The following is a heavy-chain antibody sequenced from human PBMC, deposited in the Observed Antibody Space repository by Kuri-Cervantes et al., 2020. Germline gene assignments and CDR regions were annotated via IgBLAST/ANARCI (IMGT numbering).Heavy chain of an antibody. D-gene: IGHD2-2*02. CDR2: IYYSGST. Sequence: LRLSCTVSGGSISSGDYYWSWIRQPPGKGLEWIGYIYYSGSTYYNPSLKSRVTISVDTSKNQFSLKLSSVTAADTAVYYCARELIPKDDFDYWGQGTLVTVSS. CDR1: GGSISSGDYY. V-gene: IGHV4-30-4*01. J-gene: IGHJ4*02. CDR3: ARELIPKDDFDY.